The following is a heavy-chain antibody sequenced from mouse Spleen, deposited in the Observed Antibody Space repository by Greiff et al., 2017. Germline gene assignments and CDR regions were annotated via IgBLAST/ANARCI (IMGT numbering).Heavy chain of an antibody. V-gene: IGHV1-18*01. Sequence: EVKLQESGPELVKPGASVKIPCKASGYTFTDYNMDWVKQSHGKSLEWIGDINPNNGGTIYNQKFKGKATLTVDKSSSTAYMELRSLTSEDTAVYYCARSRYYGSSTWFAYWGQGTLVTVSA. D-gene: IGHD1-1*01. CDR1: GYTFTDYN. CDR2: INPNNGGT. CDR3: ARSRYYGSSTWFAY. J-gene: IGHJ3*01.